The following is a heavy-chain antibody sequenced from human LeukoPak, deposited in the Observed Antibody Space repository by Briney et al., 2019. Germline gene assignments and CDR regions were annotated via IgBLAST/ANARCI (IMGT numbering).Heavy chain of an antibody. CDR1: GGSISSYY. CDR2: IYYSGST. D-gene: IGHD4-23*01. CDR3: ARLVTAVDAFDI. V-gene: IGHV4-59*08. J-gene: IGHJ3*02. Sequence: SETLSLTCTVSGGSISSYYWSWIRQPPGKGLEWIGYIYYSGSTNYNPSLKSRVNISVDTSKNQFSLKLSSVTAADTAVYYCARLVTAVDAFDIWGQGTMVTVSS.